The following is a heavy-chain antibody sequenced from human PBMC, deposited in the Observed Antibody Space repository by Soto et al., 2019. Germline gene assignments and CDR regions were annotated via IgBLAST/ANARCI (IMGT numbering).Heavy chain of an antibody. D-gene: IGHD3-10*01. Sequence: GGSLRLSCAASGFTFSSYGMHWVRQAPGKGLEWVAVIWYDGSNKYYADSVKGRFTISRDNSKNTLYLQMNSLRAEDTAVYYCARDAVLWFGELSTEDYYYYMDVWGKGTTVTVSS. CDR2: IWYDGSNK. CDR1: GFTFSSYG. CDR3: ARDAVLWFGELSTEDYYYYMDV. V-gene: IGHV3-33*01. J-gene: IGHJ6*03.